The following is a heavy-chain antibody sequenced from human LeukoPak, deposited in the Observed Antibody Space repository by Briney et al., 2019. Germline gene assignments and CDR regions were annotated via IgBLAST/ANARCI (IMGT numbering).Heavy chain of an antibody. CDR3: ARLRQGYGDYVHYFDY. CDR2: INPSGGST. J-gene: IGHJ4*02. CDR1: GYTFNAYY. V-gene: IGHV1-46*02. Sequence: ASVKVSCKTSGYTFNAYYMHWVRQAPGQGLEWMGIINPSGGSTSYAQKFQGRVTMTRDMSTSTVYMELSSLRSEDTAVYYCARLRQGYGDYVHYFDYWGQGTLVTVSS. D-gene: IGHD4-17*01.